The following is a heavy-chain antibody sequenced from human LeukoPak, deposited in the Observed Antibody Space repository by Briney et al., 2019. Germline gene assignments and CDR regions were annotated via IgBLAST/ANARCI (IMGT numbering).Heavy chain of an antibody. D-gene: IGHD3-10*01. CDR1: GGSISSGSYY. J-gene: IGHJ4*02. CDR2: IYTSGST. V-gene: IGHV4-61*02. Sequence: PSQTLSLTCTVSGGSISSGSYYWSWIRQPAGKGLEWIGRIYTSGSTNYNPSLKSRVTISVDTSKNQFSLKLSSVTAADTAVYYCARLKAGYWGQGTLVTVSS. CDR3: ARLKAGY.